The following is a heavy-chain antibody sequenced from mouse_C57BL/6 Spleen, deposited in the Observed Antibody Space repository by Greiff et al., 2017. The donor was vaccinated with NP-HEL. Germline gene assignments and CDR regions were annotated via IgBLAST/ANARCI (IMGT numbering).Heavy chain of an antibody. Sequence: QVQLKQPGAELVMPGASVKLSCKASGYTFTSYWMHWVKQRPGQGLEWIGEIDPSDSYTNYNQKFKGKSTLTVDKSSSTAYMQLSSLTSEDSAVYYCARWVYGNYEYFDVWGTGTTVTVSS. CDR2: IDPSDSYT. J-gene: IGHJ1*03. V-gene: IGHV1-69*01. CDR1: GYTFTSYW. D-gene: IGHD2-1*01. CDR3: ARWVYGNYEYFDV.